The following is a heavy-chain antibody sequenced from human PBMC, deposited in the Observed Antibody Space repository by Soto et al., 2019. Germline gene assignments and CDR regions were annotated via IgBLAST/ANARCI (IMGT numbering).Heavy chain of an antibody. J-gene: IGHJ6*01. CDR3: AREVDQQLAYYYCDGMDV. CDR2: ISAYKGNT. Sequence: QVQLVQSGAEVKKPGASVKVSCKASGYTFTSYGIRLVRPAPGQGLEWMGWISAYKGNTNYAQKLQGRVTMHTDTYTSTAYMELRSLRSDDTAVYYCAREVDQQLAYYYCDGMDVWGQGTTVTVSS. CDR1: GYTFTSYG. V-gene: IGHV1-18*01. D-gene: IGHD6-13*01.